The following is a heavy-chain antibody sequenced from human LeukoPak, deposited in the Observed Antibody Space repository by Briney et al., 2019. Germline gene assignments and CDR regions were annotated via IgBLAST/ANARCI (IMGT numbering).Heavy chain of an antibody. D-gene: IGHD3-10*01. J-gene: IGHJ5*02. CDR2: IYYSGST. CDR1: GGSISSSSYY. Sequence: PSETLSLTCTVSGGSISSSSYYWGWIRQPPGKGLEWIGTIYYSGSTYYNPSLKTRITISVDTPKNQFSLKLPSVTAADTAVYYCARLSLLLWFGELRYNWFDPWGQGTLVTVSS. V-gene: IGHV4-39*01. CDR3: ARLSLLLWFGELRYNWFDP.